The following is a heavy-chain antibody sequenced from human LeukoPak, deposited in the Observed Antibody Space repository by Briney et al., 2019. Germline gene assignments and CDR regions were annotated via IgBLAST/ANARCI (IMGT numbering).Heavy chain of an antibody. V-gene: IGHV4-30-2*02. D-gene: IGHD6-6*01. CDR1: GGSISSGGYY. Sequence: SQTLSLTCTVSGGSISSGGYYWSWIRQPPGKGLEWIGYIYHSGSTNYNPSLKSRVTISVDTSKNQFSLKLSSVTAADTAVYYCARYSSSSYHNWFDPWGQGTLVTVSS. CDR3: ARYSSSSYHNWFDP. J-gene: IGHJ5*02. CDR2: IYHSGST.